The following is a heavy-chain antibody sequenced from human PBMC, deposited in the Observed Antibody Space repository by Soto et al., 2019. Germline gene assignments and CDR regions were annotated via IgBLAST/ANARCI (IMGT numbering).Heavy chain of an antibody. CDR2: IGGSGGST. V-gene: IGHV3-23*01. Sequence: GGSLRLSCAASGFTFSSYAMSWVRQAPGKGLEWVSAIGGSGGSTYYADSVKGRFTISRDNSKNTLYLQMNSLRAEDTAVYYCAKDPYSSGWTNVWGQGTTVTVSS. CDR1: GFTFSSYA. CDR3: AKDPYSSGWTNV. D-gene: IGHD6-19*01. J-gene: IGHJ6*02.